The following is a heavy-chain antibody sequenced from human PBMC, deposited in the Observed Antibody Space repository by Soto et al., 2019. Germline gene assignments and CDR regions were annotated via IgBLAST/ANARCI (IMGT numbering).Heavy chain of an antibody. J-gene: IGHJ4*02. CDR2: INGRNDGT. CDR1: GFTFNTYD. CDR3: TKGAWLDY. Sequence: LRLSFAASGFTFNTYDMSWVRQAPGKGLEWVSEINGRNDGTYYADSVKGRFTISRDNSKSTLFLQMNSLRVEDTALYYCTKGAWLDYWGQGTLVTVSS. V-gene: IGHV3-23*01.